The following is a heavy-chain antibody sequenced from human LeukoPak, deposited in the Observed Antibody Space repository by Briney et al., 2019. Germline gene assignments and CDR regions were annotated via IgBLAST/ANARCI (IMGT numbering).Heavy chain of an antibody. J-gene: IGHJ4*02. CDR3: ARVGPLSFDY. CDR2: IKQDGSEK. D-gene: IGHD3-16*01. V-gene: IGHV3-7*01. Sequence: GGSLRLSCAASGFTFSSYAMSWVRQAPGKGLEWVANIKQDGSEKYYVDSVKGRFTISRDNAKNSLYLQMNSLRAEDTAVYYCARVGPLSFDYWGQGTLVTVSS. CDR1: GFTFSSYA.